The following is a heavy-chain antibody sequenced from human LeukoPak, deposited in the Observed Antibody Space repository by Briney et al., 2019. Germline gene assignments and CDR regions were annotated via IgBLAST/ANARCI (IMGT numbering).Heavy chain of an antibody. V-gene: IGHV1-69*04. CDR1: GGTFSSYA. CDR3: ARERGIVVVPAATPNWFDP. CDR2: IIPIFGIA. D-gene: IGHD2-2*01. J-gene: IGHJ5*02. Sequence: GASVKVSCKASGGTFSSYAISWVRQAPGQGLEWMGRIIPIFGIANYAQKFQGRVTITADKSTSTAHMELSSLRSEDTAVYYCARERGIVVVPAATPNWFDPWGQGTLVTVSS.